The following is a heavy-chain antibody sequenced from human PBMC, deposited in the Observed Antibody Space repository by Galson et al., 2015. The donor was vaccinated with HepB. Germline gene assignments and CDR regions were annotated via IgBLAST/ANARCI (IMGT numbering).Heavy chain of an antibody. V-gene: IGHV3-30*02. D-gene: IGHD2-2*01. CDR3: AGAVVGYCSTTNCLDY. CDR2: VLSDGSAK. CDR1: AFGFSTHG. Sequence: SLRLSCAASAFGFSTHGLHWVRQAPGKGLEWVAYVLSDGSAKYYAESVKGRFTISRDTSTNTLYLQMNRLRLEDTAVYFCAGAVVGYCSTTNCLDYWGLGVLVSDSS. J-gene: IGHJ4*02.